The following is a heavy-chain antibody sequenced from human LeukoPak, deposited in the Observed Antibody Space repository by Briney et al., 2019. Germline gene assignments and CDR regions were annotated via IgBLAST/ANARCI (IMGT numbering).Heavy chain of an antibody. CDR3: ARDGDSSGYYPDDAFDI. Sequence: PGGSLRLSCAAPGFTFSSYAMHWVRQAPGKGLEWVAVISYDGSNKYYADSVKGRFTISRDNSKNTLYLQMNSLRAEDTAVYYCARDGDSSGYYPDDAFDIWGQGTMVTVSS. CDR1: GFTFSSYA. V-gene: IGHV3-30-3*01. D-gene: IGHD3-22*01. CDR2: ISYDGSNK. J-gene: IGHJ3*02.